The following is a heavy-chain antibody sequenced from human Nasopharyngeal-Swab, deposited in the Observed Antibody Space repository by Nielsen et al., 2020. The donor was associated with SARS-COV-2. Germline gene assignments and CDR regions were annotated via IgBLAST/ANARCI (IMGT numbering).Heavy chain of an antibody. J-gene: IGHJ4*02. CDR1: GFIFSASA. CDR2: IGDKDHNYAT. V-gene: IGHV3-73*01. CDR3: TTDFYFDY. Sequence: GESLKISCAASGFIFSASAIHWVRQASGKGLEWVGRIGDKDHNYATTYGASVQGRFTISRDDSKNTAFLQMDSLKTEDTALYCCTTDFYFDYWGQGTLVTVSS.